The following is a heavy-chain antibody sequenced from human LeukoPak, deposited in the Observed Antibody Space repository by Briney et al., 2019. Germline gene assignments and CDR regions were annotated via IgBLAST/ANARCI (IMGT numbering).Heavy chain of an antibody. D-gene: IGHD6-13*01. CDR2: ISGNGGAT. CDR1: GFTFSTYA. CDR3: AKAPGIAAAGRMDV. Sequence: PGGSLRLSCAASGFTFSTYAMNWVRQAPGKGLEWVSVISGNGGATYYADSVKGRFTISRDNSKNTLYLQMNSLRAEDTAVYYCAKAPGIAAAGRMDVWGQGTTVTVSS. J-gene: IGHJ6*02. V-gene: IGHV3-23*01.